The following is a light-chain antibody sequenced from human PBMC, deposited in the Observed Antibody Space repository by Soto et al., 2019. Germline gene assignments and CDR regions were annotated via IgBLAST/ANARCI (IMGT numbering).Light chain of an antibody. CDR3: QQLNSYPQS. CDR2: AAS. J-gene: IGKJ3*01. Sequence: IQLTQSPSSLSASVGDRVTITCRASQGISSYLAWYQQKPGKAPKLLIYAASTLQSGVPSRFSGSGSGTDFTLTISSLQPEDFAAYDCQQLNSYPQSFGPGTKVDIK. CDR1: QGISSY. V-gene: IGKV1-9*01.